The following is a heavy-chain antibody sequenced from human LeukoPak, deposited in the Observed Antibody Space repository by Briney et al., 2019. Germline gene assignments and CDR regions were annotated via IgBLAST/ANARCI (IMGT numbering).Heavy chain of an antibody. CDR2: ISSSSSYI. J-gene: IGHJ4*02. V-gene: IGHV3-21*01. CDR1: GFTFSSYS. D-gene: IGHD3-10*01. CDR3: ARDRITMARGVAYFDY. Sequence: GGSLRLSCAASGFTFSSYSMNWVRQAPGKGLEWVSSISSSSSYIYYADSVKGRFTISRDNAKNSLYLQMNSLRAEDTAVYYCARDRITMARGVAYFDYWGQGTLVTVSS.